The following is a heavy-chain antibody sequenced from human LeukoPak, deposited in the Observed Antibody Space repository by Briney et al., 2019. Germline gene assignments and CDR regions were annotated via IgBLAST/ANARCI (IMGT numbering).Heavy chain of an antibody. Sequence: SVKVSCKASGGTFSSYAISWVRQAPGQGLEWMGRIIPIFGTANYAQKFQGRVTITTDESTSTAYMELSSLRSEDTAVYYCARGVDYYDSSGYPEYFQHWRQGTLVTVSS. D-gene: IGHD3-22*01. V-gene: IGHV1-69*05. CDR1: GGTFSSYA. J-gene: IGHJ1*01. CDR3: ARGVDYYDSSGYPEYFQH. CDR2: IIPIFGTA.